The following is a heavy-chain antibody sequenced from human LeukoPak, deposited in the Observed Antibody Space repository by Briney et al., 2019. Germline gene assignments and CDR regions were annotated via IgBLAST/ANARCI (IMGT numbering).Heavy chain of an antibody. D-gene: IGHD3-3*01. CDR3: AKDKSIFGVVPYYFDY. CDR1: GFTVSSNY. J-gene: IGHJ4*02. V-gene: IGHV3-21*01. Sequence: NPGGSLRLSCAASGFTVSSNYMSWVRQAPGKGLEWVSSISSSSSDIHHVDSVKGRFTISRDNSKNTLYLQMNCLRAEDTAVYYCAKDKSIFGVVPYYFDYWGQGTLVTVSP. CDR2: ISSSSSDI.